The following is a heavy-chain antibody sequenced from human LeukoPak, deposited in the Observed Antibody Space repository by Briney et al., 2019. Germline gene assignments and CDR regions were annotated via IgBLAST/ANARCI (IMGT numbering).Heavy chain of an antibody. CDR3: ARAVVTSAYYYGMDV. D-gene: IGHD4-23*01. CDR1: GYTFTSYG. Sequence: APVKVSCKASGYTFTSYGISWVRQAPGQGLEWMGWISAYNGNTNYAQKLQGRVTMTTDTSTSTAYMELRSLRSDDTAVYYCARAVVTSAYYYGMDVWGQGTTVTVSS. CDR2: ISAYNGNT. J-gene: IGHJ6*02. V-gene: IGHV1-18*01.